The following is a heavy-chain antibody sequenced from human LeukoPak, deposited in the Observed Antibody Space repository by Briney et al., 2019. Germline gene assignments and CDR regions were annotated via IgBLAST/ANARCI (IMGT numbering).Heavy chain of an antibody. CDR1: GGSISSYY. CDR3: ARDPTPLYSGYGKDYYYGMDV. J-gene: IGHJ6*02. D-gene: IGHD5-12*01. Sequence: SETLSLTCTVSGGSISSYYWSWIRQPPGKGLEWIGYIYYSGSTNYNPSLKSRVTISVDTSKNQFSLKLSSVTAADTAMYYCARDPTPLYSGYGKDYYYGMDVWGQGTTVTVSS. V-gene: IGHV4-59*01. CDR2: IYYSGST.